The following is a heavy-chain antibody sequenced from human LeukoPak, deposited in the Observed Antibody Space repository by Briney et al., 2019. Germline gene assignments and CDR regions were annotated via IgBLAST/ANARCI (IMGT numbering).Heavy chain of an antibody. J-gene: IGHJ3*02. CDR3: AKDRDWNDAFDI. D-gene: IGHD1-1*01. CDR1: GFTVSSSY. V-gene: IGHV3-23*01. CDR2: ISGSGGST. Sequence: GGSLRLSCAASGFTVSSSYMSWVRQAPGKGLEWVSAISGSGGSTYYADSVKGRFTISRDNSKNTLYLQMNSLRAEDTAVYYCAKDRDWNDAFDIWGQGTMVTVSS.